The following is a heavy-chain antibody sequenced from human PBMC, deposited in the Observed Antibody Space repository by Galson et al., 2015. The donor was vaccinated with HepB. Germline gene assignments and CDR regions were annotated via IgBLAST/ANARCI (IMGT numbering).Heavy chain of an antibody. D-gene: IGHD2-2*01. CDR2: INPSGGGT. CDR3: ARDGCSSISCRGGGNWFDP. CDR1: GYTFTNYH. V-gene: IGHV1-46*01. Sequence: SVKVSCKASGYTFTNYHIHWVRQAPGQGLEWMGIINPSGGGTNYAQKFQGRVTITRDTSTSTVYMELSSLRSEDTAVYYCARDGCSSISCRGGGNWFDPWGQGTLVTVSS. J-gene: IGHJ5*02.